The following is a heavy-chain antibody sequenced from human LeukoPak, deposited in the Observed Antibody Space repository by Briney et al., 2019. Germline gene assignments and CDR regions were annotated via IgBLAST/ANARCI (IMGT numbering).Heavy chain of an antibody. D-gene: IGHD1-26*01. CDR2: ISYVGSNK. J-gene: IGHJ6*03. CDR1: GFTFSSYG. CDR3: ASTVGASYYYYYYYMDV. Sequence: GRSLRLSCAASGFTFSSYGMHWVRQAPGKGLEWVAVISYVGSNKYYADSVKGRFTISRDSSKNTLYLQMNSLRAEDTAVYYCASTVGASYYYYYYYMDVWGKGTTVTVSS. V-gene: IGHV3-30*03.